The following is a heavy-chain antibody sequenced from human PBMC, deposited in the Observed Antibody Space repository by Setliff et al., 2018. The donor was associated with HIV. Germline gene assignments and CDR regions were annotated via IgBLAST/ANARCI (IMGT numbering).Heavy chain of an antibody. V-gene: IGHV4-34*01. CDR1: GGSFSGYY. Sequence: PSETLSLTCAVYGGSFSGYYWSWIRQPPGKGLEWIGVINHSGSTNYNPSLKSRVTISVDTSKNQFSLKLVSVTAADTAVYYCARGDDFHDGSGYYYPWGQGTLVTVSS. J-gene: IGHJ5*02. CDR2: INHSGST. D-gene: IGHD3-22*01. CDR3: ARGDDFHDGSGYYYP.